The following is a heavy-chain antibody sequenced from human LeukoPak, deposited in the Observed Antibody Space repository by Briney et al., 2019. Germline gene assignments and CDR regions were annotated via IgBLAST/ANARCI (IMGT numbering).Heavy chain of an antibody. V-gene: IGHV3-23*01. CDR1: GFTFSSYA. CDR2: ISGSGGST. CDR3: AGVRYYYDSSGYYYPGFFDY. Sequence: GGSLRLSCAASGFTFSSYAMSWVRQAPGKGLEWVSAISGSGGSTYYADSVKGRFTISRDNSKNTLYLQMNSLRAEDTAVYYCAGVRYYYDSSGYYYPGFFDYWGQGTLVTVSS. J-gene: IGHJ4*02. D-gene: IGHD3-22*01.